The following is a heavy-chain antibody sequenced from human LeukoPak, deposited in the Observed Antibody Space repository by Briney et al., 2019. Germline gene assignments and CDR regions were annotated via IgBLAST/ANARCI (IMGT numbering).Heavy chain of an antibody. Sequence: SETLSLTCAVYGGSFSGYYWSWIRQPPGKGLEWIGEINHSGSTNYNPSLKSRVTISVDTSKNQFSLKLSSVTAADTAVYYCASGRRGHIVVVVAARYYFDYWGQGTLVTVSS. CDR3: ASGRRGHIVVVVAARYYFDY. CDR1: GGSFSGYY. D-gene: IGHD2-15*01. J-gene: IGHJ4*02. V-gene: IGHV4-34*01. CDR2: INHSGST.